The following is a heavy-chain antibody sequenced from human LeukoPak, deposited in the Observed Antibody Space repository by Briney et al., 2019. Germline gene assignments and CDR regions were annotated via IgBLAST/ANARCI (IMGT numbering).Heavy chain of an antibody. Sequence: GGSLRLSFAASGFTFSSYSMNWVRQAPGKGLEWVSSISSSSSYIYYADSVKGLFTISRDNAKNSLYLQMNSLRAEDTAVYYCARGIAEYYFDYWGQGTLVTVSS. D-gene: IGHD6-13*01. CDR3: ARGIAEYYFDY. J-gene: IGHJ4*02. V-gene: IGHV3-21*01. CDR2: ISSSSSYI. CDR1: GFTFSSYS.